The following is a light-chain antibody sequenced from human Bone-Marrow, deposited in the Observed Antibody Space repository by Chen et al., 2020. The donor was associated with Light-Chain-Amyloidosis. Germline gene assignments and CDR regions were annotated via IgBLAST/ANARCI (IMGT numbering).Light chain of an antibody. V-gene: IGLV3-21*02. CDR2: DDR. CDR1: NIGSTS. CDR3: QVWDRSSDRPV. J-gene: IGLJ3*02. Sequence: YVLSQPSSVSVAPGQTATIACGGNNIGSTSVHWYQQTPGQAPILGVYDDRDRPSGIPERLSGSNSGNTATLTISRVEAGDEADYYCQVWDRSSDRPVFGGGTKLTVL.